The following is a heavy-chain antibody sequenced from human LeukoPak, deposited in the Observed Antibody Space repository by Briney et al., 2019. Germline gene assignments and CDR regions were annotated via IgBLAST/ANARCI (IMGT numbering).Heavy chain of an antibody. Sequence: GASVKVSCKASGYTFTGYYMHWVRQAPGQGLEWMGWANPNSGGTNYAQKFQGWVTMTRDTSISTAYMELSRLRSDDTAVYYCARQGGITMVRGVIITPAAFDIWGQGTMVTVSS. J-gene: IGHJ3*02. CDR1: GYTFTGYY. D-gene: IGHD3-10*01. V-gene: IGHV1-2*04. CDR2: ANPNSGGT. CDR3: ARQGGITMVRGVIITPAAFDI.